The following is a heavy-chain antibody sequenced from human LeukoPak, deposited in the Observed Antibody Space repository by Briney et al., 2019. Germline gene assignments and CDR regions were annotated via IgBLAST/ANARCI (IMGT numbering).Heavy chain of an antibody. CDR1: GFTFSSYA. Sequence: TGGSLRLSRAASGFTFSSYAMSWVRQAPGKGLEWVSGTSGSGGSTYYADSVKGRLTISRDNSKNTLYLQMNSLRAEDTAVYYCAKEFLDNSGYYGGGAVDYWGQGTLVTVSS. CDR3: AKEFLDNSGYYGGGAVDY. CDR2: TSGSGGST. J-gene: IGHJ4*02. D-gene: IGHD3-22*01. V-gene: IGHV3-23*01.